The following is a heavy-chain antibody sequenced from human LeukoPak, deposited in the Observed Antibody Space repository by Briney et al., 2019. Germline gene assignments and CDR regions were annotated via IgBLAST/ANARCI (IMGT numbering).Heavy chain of an antibody. CDR3: ARAAVATLPYFDY. J-gene: IGHJ4*02. Sequence: ASVNDSCQASGYTFTGYYMHWVRQARGQGLEGMGWVNPNGGATNYAQKFQRRVTMTRDTSISTAYMELSRRRSDDTAVYYWARAAVATLPYFDYWGQGTLVSVSS. CDR1: GYTFTGYY. V-gene: IGHV1-2*02. D-gene: IGHD5-12*01. CDR2: VNPNGGAT.